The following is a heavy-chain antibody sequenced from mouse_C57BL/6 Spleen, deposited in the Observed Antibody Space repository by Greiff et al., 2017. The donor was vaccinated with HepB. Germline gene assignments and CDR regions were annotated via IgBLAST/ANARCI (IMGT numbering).Heavy chain of an antibody. J-gene: IGHJ1*03. CDR1: GFTFSDYY. CDR2: INYDGSSN. D-gene: IGHD1-1*01. V-gene: IGHV5-16*01. CDR3: ARGGLLRGLNWYFDV. Sequence: EVQLVESEGGLVQPGSSMKLSCTASGFTFSDYYMAWVRQFPEKGLEWVANINYDGSSNYYLDSLKSRFIISRDNAKNILYLQMSSVKSEDTATYYCARGGLLRGLNWYFDVWGTGTTVTVSS.